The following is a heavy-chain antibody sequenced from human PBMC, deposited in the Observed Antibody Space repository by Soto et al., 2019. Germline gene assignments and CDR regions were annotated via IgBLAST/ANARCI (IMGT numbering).Heavy chain of an antibody. V-gene: IGHV1-18*01. CDR2: VSGYNGDT. Sequence: QGQLVQSGPEVKKPGASVKVSCKASGYTFSRYGISWVRQAPGQGLEWMGWVSGYNGDTKYAQKVQGRVTMTIDTSTYTAYMELRSLTSDDTAIYYCAKNGQPPYYYYGMDAWGQGTTVTVSS. CDR1: GYTFSRYG. D-gene: IGHD2-8*01. CDR3: AKNGQPPYYYYGMDA. J-gene: IGHJ6*02.